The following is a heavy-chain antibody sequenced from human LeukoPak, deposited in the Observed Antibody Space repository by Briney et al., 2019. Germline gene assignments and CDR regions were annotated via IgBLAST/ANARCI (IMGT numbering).Heavy chain of an antibody. Sequence: GGSLRLSCAASGYTFSRYWMSWVRQAPGKGLEWVANINEDGSEKNYVDSVKGRFTISRDNAKNSLYLEMNSLTAEDTAVYYCANYYDSSGYYALDMWGQGTMVTVSP. D-gene: IGHD3-22*01. CDR1: GYTFSRYW. V-gene: IGHV3-7*01. J-gene: IGHJ3*02. CDR3: ANYYDSSGYYALDM. CDR2: INEDGSEK.